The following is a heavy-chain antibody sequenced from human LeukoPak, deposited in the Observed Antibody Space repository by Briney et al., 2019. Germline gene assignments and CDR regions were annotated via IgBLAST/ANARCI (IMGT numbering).Heavy chain of an antibody. D-gene: IGHD3-3*01. CDR1: GGSISSYY. Sequence: SETLSLTCTVSGGSISSYYWSWIRQPPGKGLEWIGYIYYSGSTNYNPSLKSRVTISVDTSKNQFSLKLSSVTAADTAVYYCARFAPFWSGYYDYWGQGTLVTVSS. J-gene: IGHJ4*02. CDR2: IYYSGST. V-gene: IGHV4-59*01. CDR3: ARFAPFWSGYYDY.